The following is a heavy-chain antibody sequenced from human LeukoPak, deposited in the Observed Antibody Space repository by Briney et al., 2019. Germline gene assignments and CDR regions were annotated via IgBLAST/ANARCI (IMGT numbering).Heavy chain of an antibody. CDR1: GGSISSSSYY. CDR2: IYYSGST. J-gene: IGHJ3*02. D-gene: IGHD6-19*01. Sequence: PSETLSLTCTVSGGSISSSSYYWGWIRQPPGKGLEWIGSIYYSGSTNYNPSLKSRVTISVDTSKNQFSLKLSSVTAADTAVYYCARFVAGTPGAFDIWGQGTMVTVSS. CDR3: ARFVAGTPGAFDI. V-gene: IGHV4-39*07.